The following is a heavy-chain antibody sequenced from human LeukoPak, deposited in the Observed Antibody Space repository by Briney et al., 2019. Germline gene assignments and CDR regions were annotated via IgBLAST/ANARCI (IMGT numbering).Heavy chain of an antibody. CDR2: IYYSGST. CDR1: GGSISSYF. J-gene: IGHJ2*01. Sequence: PSETLSLTCTVSGGSISSYFWSWIRQPPGKGLEWIGYIYYSGSTNYNPSLKSRVTISVDTSKNQFSLKLSSVTAADTAVYYCARGRDYRKTPVFDLWGRGTLVTVSS. V-gene: IGHV4-59*01. D-gene: IGHD3-16*01. CDR3: ARGRDYRKTPVFDL.